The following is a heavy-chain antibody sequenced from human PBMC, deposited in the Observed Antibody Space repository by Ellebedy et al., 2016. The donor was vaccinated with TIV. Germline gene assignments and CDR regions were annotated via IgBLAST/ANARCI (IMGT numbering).Heavy chain of an antibody. V-gene: IGHV1-46*01. CDR3: ARDRSGSYRGRRFDY. J-gene: IGHJ4*02. CDR2: INPSGGST. D-gene: IGHD1-26*01. CDR1: GYTFTSYY. Sequence: AASVKVSCKASGYTFTSYYMHWVRQAPGQGLEWMGIINPSGGSTSYAQKFQGRVTMTRDTSTSTVYMELSSLRSEDTAVYYCARDRSGSYRGRRFDYWGQGTLVTVSS.